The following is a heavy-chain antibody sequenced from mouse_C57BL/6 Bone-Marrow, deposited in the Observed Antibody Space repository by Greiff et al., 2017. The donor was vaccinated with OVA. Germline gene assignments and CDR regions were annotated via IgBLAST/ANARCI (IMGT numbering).Heavy chain of an antibody. CDR2: ISNGGGST. CDR3: ARHGAGTFFDY. J-gene: IGHJ2*01. CDR1: GFTFSDYY. V-gene: IGHV5-12*01. D-gene: IGHD4-1*01. Sequence: EVMLVESGGGLVQPGGSLKLSCAASGFTFSDYYMYWVRQTPEKRLEWVAYISNGGGSTYYPDTVKGRFTISRDNAKNTLYLQMSRLKSEDTAMYYCARHGAGTFFDYWGQGTTLTVSS.